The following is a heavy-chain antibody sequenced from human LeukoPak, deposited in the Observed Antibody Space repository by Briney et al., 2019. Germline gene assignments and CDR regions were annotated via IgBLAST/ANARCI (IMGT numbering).Heavy chain of an antibody. CDR1: GYTFTDYY. D-gene: IGHD2-15*01. CDR2: INPSGGST. Sequence: GASVKVSCKASGYTFTDYYMHWVRQAPGQGLEWMGIINPSGGSTSYAQKFQGRVTMTRDTSTSTVYMELSSLRPEDTAVYYCARELGYCSGGSCYKNYFDYWGQGTLVTVSS. J-gene: IGHJ4*02. CDR3: ARELGYCSGGSCYKNYFDY. V-gene: IGHV1-46*01.